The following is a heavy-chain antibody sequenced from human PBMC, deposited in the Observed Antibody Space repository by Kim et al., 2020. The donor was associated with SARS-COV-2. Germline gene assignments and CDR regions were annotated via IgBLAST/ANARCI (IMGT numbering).Heavy chain of an antibody. J-gene: IGHJ4*02. V-gene: IGHV4-59*01. CDR1: GGPISFSY. CDR3: ARVPATAMSDFDY. CDR2: IYYSGST. Sequence: SETLSLTCTVSGGPISFSYWSWIRQPPGKGLEWIGYIYYSGSTDYNPSFKSRVTISVDTSKNQFSLKLSSVTAADTAVYYCARVPATAMSDFDYWGPAT. D-gene: IGHD2-21*02.